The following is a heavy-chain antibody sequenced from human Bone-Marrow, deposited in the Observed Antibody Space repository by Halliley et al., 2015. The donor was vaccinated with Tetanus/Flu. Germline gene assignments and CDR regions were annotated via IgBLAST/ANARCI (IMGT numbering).Heavy chain of an antibody. CDR1: GYRFSSYW. J-gene: IGHJ6*02. CDR2: IDPSDSYT. Sequence: QLVQSGAEVKEPGEYLRISCKGSGYRFSSYWITWVRQMPGKGLEWVGRIDPSDSYTNYSPSSQGHVTLSADKSVNTAYLHWSRLKAPDTAMYYCARHRKSDSSDCSGQAYYFNSVDFWGQGTTVTVSS. V-gene: IGHV5-10-1*01. D-gene: IGHD6-19*01. CDR3: ARHRKSDSSDCSGQAYYFNSVDF.